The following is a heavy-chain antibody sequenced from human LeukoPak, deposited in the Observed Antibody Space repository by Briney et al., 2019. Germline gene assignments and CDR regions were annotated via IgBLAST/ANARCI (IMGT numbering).Heavy chain of an antibody. J-gene: IGHJ4*02. CDR1: GVTFSSFA. V-gene: IGHV3-23*01. Sequence: GGALRLSCEASGVTFSSFAVSWVREAPGKGVEWGSSIGNGGTPYYAGSVKRRFPISRHNSKNTLYLQVNSLRAEHTAVYYCAKMRGHPREAYFFDYWGQGTLVTVSS. CDR3: AKMRGHPREAYFFDY. D-gene: IGHD1-26*01. CDR2: IGNGGTP.